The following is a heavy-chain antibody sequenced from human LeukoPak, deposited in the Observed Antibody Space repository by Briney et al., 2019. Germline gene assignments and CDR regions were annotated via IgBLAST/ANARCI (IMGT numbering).Heavy chain of an antibody. V-gene: IGHV5-51*01. CDR2: IYPGDSDT. D-gene: IGHD3-10*01. CDR1: GYSFTSYW. CDR3: ARARMVRGVIISLDY. Sequence: KHGESLKISCKGSGYSFTSYWIGWVRQMPGKGLEWMGIIYPGDSDTRYSPSFQGQVTISADKSISTAYLQWSSLKASDTAMYYCARARMVRGVIISLDYWGQGTLVTVSS. J-gene: IGHJ4*02.